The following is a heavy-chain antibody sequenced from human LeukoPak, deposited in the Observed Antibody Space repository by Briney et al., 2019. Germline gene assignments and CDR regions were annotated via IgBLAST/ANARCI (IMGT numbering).Heavy chain of an antibody. V-gene: IGHV3-30-3*01. J-gene: IGHJ4*02. CDR3: ARDALLWFGEKSDY. CDR1: GFTFSSYA. D-gene: IGHD3-10*01. Sequence: GGSLRLSCAASGFTFSSYAMHWVRQAPGKGLEGVAVISYDGSNKYYADSVKGRFTISRDNSKNTLYLQMNSLRAEDTAVYYCARDALLWFGEKSDYWGQGALVTVSS. CDR2: ISYDGSNK.